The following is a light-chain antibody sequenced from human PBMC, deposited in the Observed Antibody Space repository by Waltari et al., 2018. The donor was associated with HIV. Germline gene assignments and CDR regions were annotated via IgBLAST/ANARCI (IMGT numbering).Light chain of an antibody. CDR2: RNN. CDR3: AAWDDSLSGPHVV. J-gene: IGLJ2*01. Sequence: QSVLTQPPSASGTPGQRVNISCSGSSSNIGSNYVYWYQQPPGTAPKPLIYRNNQRPSGVPDRFSGSKSGTSASLAISGLRSEDEADYYCAAWDDSLSGPHVVFGGGTKLTVL. CDR1: SSNIGSNY. V-gene: IGLV1-47*01.